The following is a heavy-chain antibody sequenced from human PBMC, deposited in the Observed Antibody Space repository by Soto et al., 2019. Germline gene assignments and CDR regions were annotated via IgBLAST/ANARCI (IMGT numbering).Heavy chain of an antibody. CDR2: INHSGST. CDR1: GGSFSNYY. CDR3: ARLGLNCSSTSCYSYYYYYGMDV. J-gene: IGHJ6*02. V-gene: IGHV4-34*01. Sequence: QVQLQQWGAGLLKPSETLSLTCAVYGGSFSNYYWSWIRQPPGKGLEWIGEINHSGSTNYNPSLESRVTISVDTSKNQFSLQLSSVTAADTAVYYCARLGLNCSSTSCYSYYYYYGMDVWGQGTTVTVSS. D-gene: IGHD2-2*01.